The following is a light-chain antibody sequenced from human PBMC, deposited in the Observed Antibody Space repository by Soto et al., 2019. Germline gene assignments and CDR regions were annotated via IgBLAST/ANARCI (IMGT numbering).Light chain of an antibody. Sequence: EIVMTQSPATLSVSPGERATLSCRASQSVSTNLVWYQQKPGRAPRLLIYGASTRATGFPARFSGSGSGTDFTLTISSLQSEDFAVYYCQQYDKWPRTFGQGTKV. V-gene: IGKV3-15*01. CDR3: QQYDKWPRT. J-gene: IGKJ1*01. CDR1: QSVSTN. CDR2: GAS.